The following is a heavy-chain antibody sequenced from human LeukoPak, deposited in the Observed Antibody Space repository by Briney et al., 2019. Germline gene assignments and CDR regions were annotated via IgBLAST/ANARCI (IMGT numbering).Heavy chain of an antibody. D-gene: IGHD2-15*01. CDR2: ISSSGSTI. Sequence: GGSLRLSCAASGFTFSDYYMSWIRQAPGKGLERVSFISSSGSTIYYADSVKGRFTISRDNAKNSLYLQMNSLRAEDTAVYYCARDRYFGDIVVVVGYWGQGTQVTVSS. J-gene: IGHJ4*02. V-gene: IGHV3-11*04. CDR3: ARDRYFGDIVVVVGY. CDR1: GFTFSDYY.